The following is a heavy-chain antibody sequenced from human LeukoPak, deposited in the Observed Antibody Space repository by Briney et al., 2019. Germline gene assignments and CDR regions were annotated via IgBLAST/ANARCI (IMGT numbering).Heavy chain of an antibody. CDR2: IVVGSGNT. V-gene: IGHV1-58*02. J-gene: IGHJ3*02. D-gene: IGHD3-22*01. Sequence: GASVKVSCKASGFTFTSSAMQWVRQARGQRLEWIGWIVVGSGNTNYAQKFQERVTITRDMSTSTAYMELSSLRSEDTAVYYCAAVGGYYYHAFDIWGQGTMVTVSS. CDR3: AAVGGYYYHAFDI. CDR1: GFTFTSSA.